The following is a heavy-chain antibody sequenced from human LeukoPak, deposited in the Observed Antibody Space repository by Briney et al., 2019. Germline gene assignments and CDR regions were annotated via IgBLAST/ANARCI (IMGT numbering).Heavy chain of an antibody. CDR1: GFTFSSYG. V-gene: IGHV4-34*01. CDR2: INHSGST. J-gene: IGHJ6*03. CDR3: ARGKYGDYNYMDV. Sequence: GSLRLSCAASGFTFSSYGLNWIRQPPGKGLEWIGEINHSGSTNYNPSLKSRVTISVDTSKNQFSLKLSSVTAADTAVYYCARGKYGDYNYMDVWGKGTTVTVSS. D-gene: IGHD4-17*01.